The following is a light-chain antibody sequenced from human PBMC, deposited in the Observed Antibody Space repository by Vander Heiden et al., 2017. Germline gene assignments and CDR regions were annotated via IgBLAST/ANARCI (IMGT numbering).Light chain of an antibody. Sequence: QSALTQPVSVSGSPAQAITISCTGTSSDVGGYNYVSWYEQHPGKAPKLIIYDVTNRPSGVSNRFSGSKSGNTASLTISGLQAEDEADYFCSSYAGSSTVLFGGGTKVTVL. V-gene: IGLV2-14*01. CDR3: SSYAGSSTVL. CDR1: SSDVGGYNY. J-gene: IGLJ2*01. CDR2: DVT.